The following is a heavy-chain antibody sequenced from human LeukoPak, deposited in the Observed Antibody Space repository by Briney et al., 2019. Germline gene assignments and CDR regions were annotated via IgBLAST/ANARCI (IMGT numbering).Heavy chain of an antibody. CDR1: GVAVSSNY. J-gene: IGHJ3*02. D-gene: IGHD2-21*02. V-gene: IGHV3-53*01. CDR3: ARVGDYASAFDI. CDR2: FYSGGST. Sequence: GGSLRLSCAASGVAVSSNYMTWVRQAPGEGLEWVSVFYSGGSTFYADSVKGRFTISRDNSKNTLFLQMNSLRAEDTAVYYCARVGDYASAFDIWGQGTMVTVSS.